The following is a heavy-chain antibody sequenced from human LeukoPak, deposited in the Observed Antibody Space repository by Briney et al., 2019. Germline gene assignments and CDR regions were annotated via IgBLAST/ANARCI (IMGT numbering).Heavy chain of an antibody. J-gene: IGHJ4*02. Sequence: GGSLRLSCAASGFTFSSYSMNWVRQAPGKGLEWVSSISSSSSYIYYADSVKGRFTISRDNAKNSLYLQMDSLRAEDTAVYYCAREDTDIVVVPAANHFDYWGQGTLVTVSS. V-gene: IGHV3-21*01. D-gene: IGHD2-2*01. CDR3: AREDTDIVVVPAANHFDY. CDR1: GFTFSSYS. CDR2: ISSSSSYI.